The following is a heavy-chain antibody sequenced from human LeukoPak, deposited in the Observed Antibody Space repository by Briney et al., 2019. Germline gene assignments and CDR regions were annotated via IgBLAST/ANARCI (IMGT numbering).Heavy chain of an antibody. V-gene: IGHV1-46*01. CDR1: GGTFSSYA. Sequence: ASVKVSCKASGGTFSSYAISWVRQAPGQGLEWMGVINPSGGKTDNAQKFQGRVIMTRDTSTTTVYMDLSSLRSEDTAVYYCARPLAPVMLNAFDIWGQGTMVTV. CDR2: INPSGGKT. D-gene: IGHD2-8*01. CDR3: ARPLAPVMLNAFDI. J-gene: IGHJ3*02.